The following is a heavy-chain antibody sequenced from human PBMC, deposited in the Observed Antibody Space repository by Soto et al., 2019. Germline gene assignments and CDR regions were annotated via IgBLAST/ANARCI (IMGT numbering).Heavy chain of an antibody. Sequence: QVPLVQSGAEVKKPGASVKVSCKASGYTFTSYAMHWVRQAPGQRLEWMGWINAGNGNTKYSQKFQGRVTITRDTSASTAYMELSSLRSEDTAVYYCAGGGSYSSGWYYFDYWGQGTLVTVSS. J-gene: IGHJ4*02. CDR2: INAGNGNT. V-gene: IGHV1-3*01. CDR3: AGGGSYSSGWYYFDY. D-gene: IGHD6-19*01. CDR1: GYTFTSYA.